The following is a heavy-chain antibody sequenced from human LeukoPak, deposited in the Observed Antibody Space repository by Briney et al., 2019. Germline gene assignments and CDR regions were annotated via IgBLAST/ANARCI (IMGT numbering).Heavy chain of an antibody. CDR1: GYSISSGYD. CDR2: IYYRRTT. V-gene: IGHV4-38-2*02. Sequence: SETLSLTCTVSGYSISSGYDWGWIRQPPGKGLEWIGIIYYRRTTYYNPSLKSRVTISVDTSKNQFSLRLSSMTAADTALYYFARWYSVGWNYDVELWGRGTLVTVSS. CDR3: ARWYSVGWNYDVEL. J-gene: IGHJ2*01. D-gene: IGHD1-7*01.